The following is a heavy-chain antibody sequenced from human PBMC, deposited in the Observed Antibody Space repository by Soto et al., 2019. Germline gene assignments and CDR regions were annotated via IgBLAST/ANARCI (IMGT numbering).Heavy chain of an antibody. J-gene: IGHJ4*02. CDR3: ARSGETLRGGRLIGDY. V-gene: IGHV3-33*01. D-gene: IGHD3-10*01. CDR1: GFTFSSYG. CDR2: IWYDGSNK. Sequence: QVQLVESGGGVVQPGRSLRLSCAASGFTFSSYGMHWVRQAPGKGLEWVAVIWYDGSNKYYADSVKGRFTISRDNSKNTVYLQMNRLRAEDTAGYYCARSGETLRGGRLIGDYWGPGTLVNGFS.